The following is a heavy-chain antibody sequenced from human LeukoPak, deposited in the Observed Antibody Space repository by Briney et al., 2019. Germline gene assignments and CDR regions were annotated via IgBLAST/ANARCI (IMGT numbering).Heavy chain of an antibody. Sequence: PGGSLRLSCAASGFTFSNYAMSWVRQAPGKGLEWVSAISGSASSTYYADSVKGRFTISRDNSKSTLYLQMNSLRAEDTAVYYCAREQGRYDFWSGYPWKNYYYCMDVWGKGTTVTVSS. CDR3: AREQGRYDFWSGYPWKNYYYCMDV. V-gene: IGHV3-23*01. J-gene: IGHJ6*03. CDR1: GFTFSNYA. D-gene: IGHD3-3*01. CDR2: ISGSASST.